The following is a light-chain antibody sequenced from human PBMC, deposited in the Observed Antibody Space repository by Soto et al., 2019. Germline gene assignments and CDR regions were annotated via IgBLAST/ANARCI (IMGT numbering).Light chain of an antibody. V-gene: IGLV1-44*01. CDR3: AAWDDSLNGPV. Sequence: VLTQPPSASGTPGQRVTISCSGSSSNIGRNSVNWYQQLPGTAPKLLIYSYNQRPSGVPDRFSGSNSGTSASLAISGLQSEDEADYYCAAWDDSLNGPVFGGGTKVTVL. J-gene: IGLJ2*01. CDR1: SSNIGRNS. CDR2: SYN.